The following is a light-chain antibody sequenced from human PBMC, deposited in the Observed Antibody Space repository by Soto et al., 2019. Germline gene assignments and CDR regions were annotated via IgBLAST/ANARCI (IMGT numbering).Light chain of an antibody. Sequence: EIVLTQSPATLSLSPGERATLSCRASQSVSSYLAWYQQKPGHAPRLLIYDSSNKTTGIPARFSVSGSGTDLNLTLSSLEPEDVAVYYCQQRRNWYTFGQGTKLEIK. CDR1: QSVSSY. V-gene: IGKV3-11*01. CDR3: QQRRNWYT. J-gene: IGKJ2*01. CDR2: DSS.